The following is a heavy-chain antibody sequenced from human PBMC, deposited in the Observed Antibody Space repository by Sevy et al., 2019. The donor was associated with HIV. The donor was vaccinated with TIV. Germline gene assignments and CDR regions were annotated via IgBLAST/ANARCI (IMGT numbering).Heavy chain of an antibody. CDR1: GFTFSIYA. CDR3: AKESGGDRGRGVVPVAMRYFDY. J-gene: IGHJ4*02. Sequence: GGSLRLSCAASGFTFSIYAMSWVRQAPGKGLEWVSAISGSCGSTYYADSVKGRFTISRDNSKNTLYLQMNSRRADDTAVYYCAKESGGDRGRGVVPVAMRYFDYRGQGTLVTVSS. D-gene: IGHD2-2*01. CDR2: ISGSCGST. V-gene: IGHV3-23*01.